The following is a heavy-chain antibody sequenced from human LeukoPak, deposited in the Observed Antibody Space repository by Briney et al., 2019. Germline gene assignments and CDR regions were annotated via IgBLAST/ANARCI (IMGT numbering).Heavy chain of an antibody. Sequence: SQTLSLTCTVSGGSISSGGYYWSWIRQHPGKGLEWIGYIYYSGSTNYNPSLKSRVTISLDTSKSQFSLKLSSVTAADTAVYYCARTIAVAHAFDIWGQGTMVTVSS. CDR2: IYYSGST. V-gene: IGHV4-31*03. J-gene: IGHJ3*02. CDR1: GGSISSGGYY. CDR3: ARTIAVAHAFDI. D-gene: IGHD6-19*01.